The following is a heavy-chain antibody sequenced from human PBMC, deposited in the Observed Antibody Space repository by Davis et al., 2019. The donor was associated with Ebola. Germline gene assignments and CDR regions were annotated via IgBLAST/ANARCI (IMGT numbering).Heavy chain of an antibody. D-gene: IGHD3-3*01. CDR1: GGSVGSDY. J-gene: IGHJ5*02. V-gene: IGHV4-59*08. Sequence: MPGGSLRLSCSVSGGSVGSDYWSWIRQPPGKGLEWIGYIYYSGSTNYNPSLKTRVTISVDTSKKQLSLKLNSVTAADTAVYYCARQGWSGYSLRHWLDPWGRGTLVTVSS. CDR2: IYYSGST. CDR3: ARQGWSGYSLRHWLDP.